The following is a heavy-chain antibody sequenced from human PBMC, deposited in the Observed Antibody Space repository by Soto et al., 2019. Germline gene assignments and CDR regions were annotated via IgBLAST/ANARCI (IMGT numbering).Heavy chain of an antibody. CDR3: ARENSGYDYNYYYYYMDV. J-gene: IGHJ6*03. D-gene: IGHD5-12*01. CDR1: GDSVSSNSAA. Sequence: PSQALSLTCDISGDSVSSNSAAWNWIRQSPSRGLEWLGRTYYRSKWYNEYAVSVKSRITINPDTSKNQFSLQLNSVTPEDTAVYYCARENSGYDYNYYYYYMDVWGKGTTVTVSS. CDR2: TYYRSKWYN. V-gene: IGHV6-1*01.